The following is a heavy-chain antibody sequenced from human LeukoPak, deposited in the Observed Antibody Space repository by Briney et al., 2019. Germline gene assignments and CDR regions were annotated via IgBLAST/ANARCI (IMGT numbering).Heavy chain of an antibody. J-gene: IGHJ5*02. CDR2: ISSSGSTI. D-gene: IGHD6-6*01. Sequence: GGSLRLSCAASGFTFSDYYMSWIRQAPGTGLEWVSYISSSGSTIYYADSVKGRFTISRDNTKNSLYLQMNSLRAEDTAVYYCARDVGIAARQDWFDPWGQGTLVTVSS. CDR1: GFTFSDYY. CDR3: ARDVGIAARQDWFDP. V-gene: IGHV3-11*01.